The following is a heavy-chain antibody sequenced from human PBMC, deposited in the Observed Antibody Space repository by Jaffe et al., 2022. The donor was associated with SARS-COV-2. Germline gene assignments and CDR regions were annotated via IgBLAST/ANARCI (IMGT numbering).Heavy chain of an antibody. Sequence: EVQLVESGGGLVQPGGSLRLSCAASGFTFSSYSMNWVRQAPGEGLEWLSYISSSSSTIYYADSVKGRFTISRDNAKNSLYLQMNSLRDEDTAVYYCARGTSSGFYFDWFDPWGQGTLVTVSS. V-gene: IGHV3-48*02. CDR3: ARGTSSGFYFDWFDP. CDR1: GFTFSSYS. J-gene: IGHJ5*02. D-gene: IGHD3-22*01. CDR2: ISSSSSTI.